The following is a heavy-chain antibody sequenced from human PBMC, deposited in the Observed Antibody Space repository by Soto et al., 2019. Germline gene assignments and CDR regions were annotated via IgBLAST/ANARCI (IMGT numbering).Heavy chain of an antibody. Sequence: PGGSLRLSCAASGFTFSSYAMSWVRQAPGKGLEWVSAISGSGGSTYYADSVKGRFTISRDNSKNTLYLQMNSLRAEDTAVYYCAKDGRPDIVVVPAAMLGYWGQGTLVTVSS. CDR3: AKDGRPDIVVVPAAMLGY. D-gene: IGHD2-2*01. CDR1: GFTFSSYA. J-gene: IGHJ4*02. CDR2: ISGSGGST. V-gene: IGHV3-23*01.